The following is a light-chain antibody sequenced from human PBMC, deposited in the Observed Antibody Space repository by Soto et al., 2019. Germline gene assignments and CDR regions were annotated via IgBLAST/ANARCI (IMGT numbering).Light chain of an antibody. CDR1: QSVDSTF. CDR2: GVS. V-gene: IGKV3-20*01. J-gene: IGKJ4*01. Sequence: EIVLTQSPGSLSLSPGERATLSCRASQSVDSTFFAWYQKKPGQAPRLLMYGVSKRATGIPDRFSGSGSGTDFTLTISRLEPEDFATYYCQQYNIYPLTFGGGTKVEIK. CDR3: QQYNIYPLT.